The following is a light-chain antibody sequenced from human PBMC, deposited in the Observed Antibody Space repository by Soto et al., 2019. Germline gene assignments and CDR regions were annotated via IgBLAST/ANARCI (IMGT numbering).Light chain of an antibody. CDR1: QSVLYSANNKHH. CDR3: HQYIIIPHT. V-gene: IGKV4-1*01. J-gene: IGKJ2*01. CDR2: WAS. Sequence: DIVMTQSPDSLAVSLGERATIDCKSSQSVLYSANNKHHLAWYQLKPGQPPKLLSYWASTRESGVPDRFSGSGSGTDFTLAISSVQAEDVAVYYCHQYIIIPHTFGQGTKLEIK.